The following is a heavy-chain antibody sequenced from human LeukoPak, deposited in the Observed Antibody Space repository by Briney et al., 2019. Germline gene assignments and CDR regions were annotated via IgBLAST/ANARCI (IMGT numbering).Heavy chain of an antibody. CDR3: AKDDTYYYGSGSYFDY. J-gene: IGHJ4*02. CDR1: GFTFSSYA. CDR2: ISGSGGRT. Sequence: GGSLRLSYAASGFTFSSYAMSWVRQAPGKGLEWVSAISGSGGRTYYADSVKGRFTISRDNSKNTLYLQMNSLRAEDTAVYYCAKDDTYYYGSGSYFDYWGQGTLVTVSS. D-gene: IGHD3-10*01. V-gene: IGHV3-23*01.